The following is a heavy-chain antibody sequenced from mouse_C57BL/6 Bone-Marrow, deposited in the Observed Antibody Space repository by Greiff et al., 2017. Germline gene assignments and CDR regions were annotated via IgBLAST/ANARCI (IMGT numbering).Heavy chain of an antibody. CDR2: ILPGSGST. CDR1: GYTFTGYW. V-gene: IGHV1-9*01. CDR3: GGELNDWYFDV. Sequence: QVQLQQSGAELMKPGASVKLSCKATGYTFTGYWIEWVKQRPGHGIEWIGEILPGSGSTNYNEKCKGKATFTADTYSNTAYMQLSSLTTEDSAIDYCGGELNDWYFDVWGTGTTVTVSA. J-gene: IGHJ1*03.